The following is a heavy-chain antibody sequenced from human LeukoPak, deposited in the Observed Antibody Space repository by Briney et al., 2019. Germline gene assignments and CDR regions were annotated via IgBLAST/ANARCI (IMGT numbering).Heavy chain of an antibody. CDR2: ISGSGGST. D-gene: IGHD1-26*01. V-gene: IGHV3-23*01. CDR3: AKRGIVGATYYFDY. CDR1: GLTFSSYA. J-gene: IGHJ4*02. Sequence: GGSLRLSCAASGLTFSSYAMSWVRQAPGKGPEWVSAISGSGGSTYYADSVKGRFTISRDNSKNTLYLQMNSLRAEDTAVYYCAKRGIVGATYYFDYWGQGTLVTVSS.